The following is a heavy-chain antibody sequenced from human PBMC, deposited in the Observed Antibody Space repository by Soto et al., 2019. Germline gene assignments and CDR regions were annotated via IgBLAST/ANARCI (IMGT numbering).Heavy chain of an antibody. V-gene: IGHV4-30-2*06. CDR1: GGSVSRAGYS. Sequence: QLQRQESGSRLVKPAQTLSLTCAVSGGSVSRAGYSWSWIRQSPGKGLEWIGYIYNSGSTFYNPSLKSRLTISVDRSNNQLSLQLNSVTAADTAVYYCASLRVVTTYFDYWGQGTLVTVSS. CDR3: ASLRVVTTYFDY. D-gene: IGHD2-21*02. J-gene: IGHJ4*02. CDR2: IYNSGST.